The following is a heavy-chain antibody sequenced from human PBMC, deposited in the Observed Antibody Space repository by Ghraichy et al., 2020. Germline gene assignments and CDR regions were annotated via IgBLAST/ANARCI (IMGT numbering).Heavy chain of an antibody. CDR1: RFTFRSYA. D-gene: IGHD2-15*01. J-gene: IGHJ4*02. Sequence: GGSLRLSCAASRFTFRSYAMSWVRQAPGKGLEWVSTISGSGESTYYADSVKGRFTISRDNSKNMLYLQMNSLRAEDTAVFYCAKDFPPHLHCSGASCYSFFDFWGQGALVTVSS. CDR3: AKDFPPHLHCSGASCYSFFDF. CDR2: ISGSGEST. V-gene: IGHV3-23*01.